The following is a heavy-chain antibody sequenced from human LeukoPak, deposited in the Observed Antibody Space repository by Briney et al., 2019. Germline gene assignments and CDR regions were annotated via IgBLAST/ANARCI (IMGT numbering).Heavy chain of an antibody. CDR2: LYYSGST. Sequence: PSETLSLTCTVSSGSISSYYWSWIRQPPGKGLEWIGYLYYSGSTYYNPSLKSRVTISVDTSKNQFSLKLSSVTAADTAVYYCAREYSSGWYLRAEYFQHWGQGTLVTVSS. D-gene: IGHD6-19*01. J-gene: IGHJ1*01. CDR1: SGSISSYY. CDR3: AREYSSGWYLRAEYFQH. V-gene: IGHV4-59*12.